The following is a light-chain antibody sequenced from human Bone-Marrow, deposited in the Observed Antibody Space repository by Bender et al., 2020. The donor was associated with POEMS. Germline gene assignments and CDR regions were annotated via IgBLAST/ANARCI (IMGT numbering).Light chain of an antibody. CDR3: QVCDRRTDHYV. CDR1: NIGSKS. Sequence: SYVLTQPPSVSVAPGQTARITCDGNNIGSKSVHGYQQRPAQAPVLVIFYDNDRPSGIPERFSGSNSGNTASLTISRVEAGDEADYYCQVCDRRTDHYVFGPGTKVTVL. V-gene: IGLV3-21*04. J-gene: IGLJ1*01. CDR2: YDN.